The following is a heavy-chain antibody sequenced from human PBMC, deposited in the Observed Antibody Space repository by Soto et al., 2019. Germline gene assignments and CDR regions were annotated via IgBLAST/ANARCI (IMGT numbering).Heavy chain of an antibody. CDR3: ARAPVVGAPDY. V-gene: IGHV3-33*01. CDR2: IWYDGSNK. J-gene: IGHJ4*02. Sequence: GGSLRLSCAASGFTFSSYGMHWVRQAPGKGLEWVAVIWYDGSNKYYADSVKGRFTISRDNSKNTLYLQMNSLRAEDTAVYYCARAPVVGAPDYWGQGTLVTVSS. D-gene: IGHD1-26*01. CDR1: GFTFSSYG.